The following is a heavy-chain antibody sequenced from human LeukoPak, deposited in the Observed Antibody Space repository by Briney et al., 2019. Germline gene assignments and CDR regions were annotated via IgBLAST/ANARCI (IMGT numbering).Heavy chain of an antibody. D-gene: IGHD6-19*01. CDR2: IYTSGST. J-gene: IGHJ6*02. V-gene: IGHV4-4*07. CDR1: GGSISRYY. Sequence: SETLSLTCTVSGGSISRYYWSWIRQPAGKGLEWIGRIYTSGSTNYNPSLKSRVTMSVDTSKNQFSMKLSCVTGADTAVYYCARVDVSGYDGMDVWGQGTKVTVSS. CDR3: ARVDVSGYDGMDV.